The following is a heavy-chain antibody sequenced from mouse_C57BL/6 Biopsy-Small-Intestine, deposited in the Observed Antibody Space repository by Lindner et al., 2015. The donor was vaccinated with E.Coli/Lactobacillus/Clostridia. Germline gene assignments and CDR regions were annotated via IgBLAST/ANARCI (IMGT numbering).Heavy chain of an antibody. V-gene: IGHV1-34*02. CDR1: GFTFTDYY. Sequence: VQLQESGPELVKPGDSVKMSCKASGFTFTDYYMGWVKQSHGKSLEWIGFINPNNGGTNYNQKFKGKAVLTVDKSPSTLYMEFHSLTSEDSAVYYCARGEDYGDFVYWGQGTLVSVSA. D-gene: IGHD2-13*01. CDR2: INPNNGGT. J-gene: IGHJ3*01. CDR3: ARGEDYGDFVY.